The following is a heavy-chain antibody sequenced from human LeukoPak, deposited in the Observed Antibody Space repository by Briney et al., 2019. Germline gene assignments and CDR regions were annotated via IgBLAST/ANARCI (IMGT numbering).Heavy chain of an antibody. J-gene: IGHJ4*02. CDR1: GFTFSSYA. CDR2: ISGSGGST. V-gene: IGHV3-23*01. D-gene: IGHD2-2*01. Sequence: PGGSLRLSCAASGFTFSSYAMSWVRQAPGKGLEWVSAISGSGGSTYYADSVKGRFTISRDNSKNTLYLQMNSLRAEDTAVYSCAKAPLVVPAAAYFDYWGQGTLVTVSS. CDR3: AKAPLVVPAAAYFDY.